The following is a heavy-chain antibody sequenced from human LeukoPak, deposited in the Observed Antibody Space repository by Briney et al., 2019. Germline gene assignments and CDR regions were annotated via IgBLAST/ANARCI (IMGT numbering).Heavy chain of an antibody. CDR1: GFTFSSYA. J-gene: IGHJ4*02. D-gene: IGHD6-13*01. Sequence: GGSLRLSCSASGFTFSSYAMHWVRQAPGKGLEYVSAINSDGHSTYFADAVKGRFTISRDNSKNTLYLQMSSLRAEDTAMYYCVKDSSSWYWLDSWGQGTLVTVSS. CDR2: INSDGHST. CDR3: VKDSSSWYWLDS. V-gene: IGHV3-64D*09.